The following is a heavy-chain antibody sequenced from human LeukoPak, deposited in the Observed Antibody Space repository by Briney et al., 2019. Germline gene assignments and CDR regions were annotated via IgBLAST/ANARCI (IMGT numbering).Heavy chain of an antibody. Sequence: GGSLRLSCAASGFTFSSYAMSWVRQAPGKGLEWVSAIIGSGSSTYYADSVKGRFTISRDNSKNTLFLQMNSLRAEDTAVYYCARLRGYSYGLDYWGQGILVTVSS. J-gene: IGHJ4*02. V-gene: IGHV3-23*01. CDR3: ARLRGYSYGLDY. CDR2: IIGSGSST. CDR1: GFTFSSYA. D-gene: IGHD5-18*01.